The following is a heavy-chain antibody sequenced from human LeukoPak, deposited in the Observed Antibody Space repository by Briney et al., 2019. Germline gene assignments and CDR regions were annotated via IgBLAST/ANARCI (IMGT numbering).Heavy chain of an antibody. V-gene: IGHV3-7*01. CDR2: IKQDGSEK. J-gene: IGHJ4*02. Sequence: GGSLRLSCAASGFTFSSYWVSWVRQAPGKGLEWVANIKQDGSEKYYVDSVKGRFTISRDNAKNTLHLQMNSLRAEDTAVYYCARGARGSGTASDYWGQGTLVTVSS. CDR1: GFTFSSYW. CDR3: ARGARGSGTASDY. D-gene: IGHD3-10*01.